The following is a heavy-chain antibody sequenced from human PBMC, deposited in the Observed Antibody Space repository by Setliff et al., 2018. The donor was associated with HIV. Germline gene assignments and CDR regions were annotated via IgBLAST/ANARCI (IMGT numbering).Heavy chain of an antibody. CDR2: VYYTGIT. Sequence: PSETLSLTCTVSSDFVSGDDFYWSWIRQAPGRGLEWIGYVYYTGITHYNPSLKSRLTISIDTSGRRFSLNLTSVTALDTAVYFCAKMVRGSLSARRMYYFDSWGQGTMVTVSS. CDR1: SDFVSGDDFY. J-gene: IGHJ4*02. D-gene: IGHD3-10*01. V-gene: IGHV4-30-4*01. CDR3: AKMVRGSLSARRMYYFDS.